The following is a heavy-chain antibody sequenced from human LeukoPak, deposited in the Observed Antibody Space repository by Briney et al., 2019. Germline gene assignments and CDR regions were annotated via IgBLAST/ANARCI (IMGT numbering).Heavy chain of an antibody. CDR3: ARGGRYYYGSGRLDY. CDR1: GFTFSSYW. CDR2: IKEDGSEK. D-gene: IGHD3-10*01. V-gene: IGHV3-7*01. J-gene: IGHJ4*02. Sequence: GGSLRLSCAASGFTFSSYWMSWVRQAPGKGLEWVANIKEDGSEKYYVDSMRGRLSISRDNAKNSLYLQMNSLRAEDTAVYYCARGGRYYYGSGRLDYWGQGTLVTVSS.